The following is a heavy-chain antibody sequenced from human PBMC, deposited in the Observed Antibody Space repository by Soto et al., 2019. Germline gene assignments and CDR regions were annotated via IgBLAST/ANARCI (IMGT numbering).Heavy chain of an antibody. V-gene: IGHV4-61*01. D-gene: IGHD5-18*01. CDR3: ARALRGYSYGYAFDY. J-gene: IGHJ4*02. CDR1: GGSVSSGSYY. CDR2: IYYSGST. Sequence: QVQLQESGPGLVKPSETLSLTCTVSGGSVSSGSYYWSWIRQPPGKGLEWIGYIYYSGSTNYNPSLKSRVTISVDTSKNQSSLKLSYVTAADTDVYYCARALRGYSYGYAFDYWGQGTLVTVSS.